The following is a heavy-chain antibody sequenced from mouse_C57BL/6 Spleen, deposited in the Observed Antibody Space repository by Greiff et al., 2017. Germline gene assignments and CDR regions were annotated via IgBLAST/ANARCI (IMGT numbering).Heavy chain of an antibody. J-gene: IGHJ2*01. CDR3: TRDDGYHFDY. CDR1: GYTFTDYE. V-gene: IGHV1-15*01. CDR2: IDPETGGT. Sequence: VQGVESGAELVRPGASVTLSCKASGYTFTDYEMHWVKQTPVHGLEWIGAIDPETGGTAYNQKFKGKAILTADKSSSTAYMELRSLTSEDSAVYYCTRDDGYHFDYWGQGTTRTVSS. D-gene: IGHD2-3*01.